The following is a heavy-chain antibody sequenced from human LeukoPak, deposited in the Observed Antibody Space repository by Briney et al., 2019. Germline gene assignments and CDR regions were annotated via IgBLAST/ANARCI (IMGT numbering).Heavy chain of an antibody. CDR3: ARGSITMIVVVNFDY. Sequence: GGSLRLSCAASGFTFSSYSMNWVRQAPGKGLEWVSSISSSSSYIYYADSVKGRFTISRDNSKNTLYLQMNSLRAEDTAVYYCARGSITMIVVVNFDYWGQGTLVTVSS. CDR1: GFTFSSYS. V-gene: IGHV3-21*01. J-gene: IGHJ4*02. CDR2: ISSSSSYI. D-gene: IGHD3-22*01.